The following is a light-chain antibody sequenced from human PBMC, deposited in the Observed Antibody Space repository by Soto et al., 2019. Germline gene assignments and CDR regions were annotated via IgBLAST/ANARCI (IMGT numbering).Light chain of an antibody. CDR3: GTWEGGLNTGFFV. J-gene: IGLJ1*01. Sequence: QSALTQPPSVSAAPGQKVTISCSGSNSNIGNNYVSWYQHLPGTAPKLLIFDNNKRPSGIPDRFSGSKSGTSATLGITGLQTGDEADYYCGTWEGGLNTGFFVFGTGTKVTVL. V-gene: IGLV1-51*01. CDR1: NSNIGNNY. CDR2: DNN.